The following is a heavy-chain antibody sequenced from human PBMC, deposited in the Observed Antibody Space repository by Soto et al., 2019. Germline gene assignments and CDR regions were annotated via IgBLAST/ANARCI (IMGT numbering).Heavy chain of an antibody. V-gene: IGHV4-30-2*01. Sequence: PSETLCLTCAVAGVSSSSRGYSWSWIRQPPGKGLEWIGYIYHSGSTYYNPSLKSRVTISVDRSKNQFSLKLSSVTAADTAVYYCARVPSPWGQGTLVTVS. CDR3: ARVPSP. CDR2: IYHSGST. CDR1: GVSSSSRGYS. J-gene: IGHJ5*02.